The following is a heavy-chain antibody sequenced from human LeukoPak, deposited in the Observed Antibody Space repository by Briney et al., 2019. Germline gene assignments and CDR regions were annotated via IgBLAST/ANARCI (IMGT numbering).Heavy chain of an antibody. CDR2: IYHSGST. CDR1: GYSISSTYY. V-gene: IGHV4-38-2*02. Sequence: SETLSLTCTVSGYSISSTYYWGWIRQPPGKGLEWIGTIYHSGSTYYNPSLKSRVTISVDTSKNQFSLRLSSVTAADTAVYYCARSDCSSAWYFDYWGQGTLVTVSS. J-gene: IGHJ4*02. D-gene: IGHD6-19*01. CDR3: ARSDCSSAWYFDY.